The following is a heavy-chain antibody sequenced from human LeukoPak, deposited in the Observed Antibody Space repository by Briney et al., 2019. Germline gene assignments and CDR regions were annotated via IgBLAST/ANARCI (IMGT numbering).Heavy chain of an antibody. CDR1: GCSFTSYW. Sequence: GESLKISCKGSGCSFTSYWIGWVRQMPGKGLEWMGIIFPGDSDTRYSPSFQGQVTISADKSISTAYLQWSSLKASDTAMYYCARLGSIAAAGTGFDYWGQGTLVTVSS. J-gene: IGHJ4*02. CDR3: ARLGSIAAAGTGFDY. V-gene: IGHV5-51*01. D-gene: IGHD6-13*01. CDR2: IFPGDSDT.